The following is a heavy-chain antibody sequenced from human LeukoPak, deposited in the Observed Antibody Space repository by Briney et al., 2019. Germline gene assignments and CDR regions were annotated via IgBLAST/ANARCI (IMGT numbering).Heavy chain of an antibody. D-gene: IGHD5-18*01. J-gene: IGHJ4*02. CDR2: IYNSGDT. V-gene: IGHV4-34*01. Sequence: SQTLSLTCAVSGGSLCAYYWSWIREPPGKGHWWIGGIYNSGDTKYNTSVKSRVTISVDTSKNQFSLKVSSVTAADTAVYYCARIQLWPLHYFDYWGQGTLVTVSS. CDR1: GGSLCAYY. CDR3: ARIQLWPLHYFDY.